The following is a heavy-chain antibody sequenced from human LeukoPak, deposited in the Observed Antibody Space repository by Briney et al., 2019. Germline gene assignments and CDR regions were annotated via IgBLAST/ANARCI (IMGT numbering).Heavy chain of an antibody. D-gene: IGHD3-10*01. CDR3: ARGLVRGVNY. J-gene: IGHJ4*02. V-gene: IGHV7-4-1*02. CDR2: INTNTGNP. Sequence: ASVKVSCTASGYTFTSYGISWVRQAPGQGLEWMGWINTNTGNPTYAQGFTGRFVFSLDTSVSTAYLQINSLKAEDTAVYYCARGLVRGVNYWGQGTLVTVSS. CDR1: GYTFTSYG.